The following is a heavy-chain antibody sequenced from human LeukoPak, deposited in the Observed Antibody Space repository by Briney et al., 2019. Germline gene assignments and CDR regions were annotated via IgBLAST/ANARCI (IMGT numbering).Heavy chain of an antibody. J-gene: IGHJ6*02. D-gene: IGHD1-1*01. CDR1: GGSISSYY. CDR3: ARTVYYGMDV. CDR2: IYYSGSA. V-gene: IGHV4-59*01. Sequence: SETLSLTCTVSGGSISSYYWSWIRQPPGKGLEWIGYIYYSGSANYNPSLKSRVTISVDTSKNQFSLKLSSVTAADTAVYYCARTVYYGMDVWGQGTTVTVSS.